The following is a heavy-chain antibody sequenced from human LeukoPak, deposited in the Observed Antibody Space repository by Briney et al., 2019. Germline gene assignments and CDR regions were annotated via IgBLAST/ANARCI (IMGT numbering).Heavy chain of an antibody. CDR3: ARDKKSGESSEIDY. Sequence: GGSLRLSWAASGFTFSNYWVHWVRQAPGKGLVCVSRINRDGSTTKYADSVKGRFTVSRDNAKNTLNLQMNSLRAEDTAVYYCARDKKSGESSEIDYWGQGTLVTVSS. D-gene: IGHD3-10*01. J-gene: IGHJ4*02. CDR2: INRDGSTT. V-gene: IGHV3-74*03. CDR1: GFTFSNYW.